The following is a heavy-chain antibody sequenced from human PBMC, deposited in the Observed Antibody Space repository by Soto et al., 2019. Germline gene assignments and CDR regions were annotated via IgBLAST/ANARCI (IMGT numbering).Heavy chain of an antibody. D-gene: IGHD3-22*01. CDR1: GYSFSSYW. CDR2: IYPGDSDT. J-gene: IGHJ3*02. Sequence: GESLKISCKGSGYSFSSYWFGWVRQMPGKGLEWMGIIYPGDSDTRYSPSFQGQVTISADKSISTAYLQWSSLKASDTAMYYCARPLIHYYDSSGYYSGVAFDIWGQGTMVTVSS. CDR3: ARPLIHYYDSSGYYSGVAFDI. V-gene: IGHV5-51*01.